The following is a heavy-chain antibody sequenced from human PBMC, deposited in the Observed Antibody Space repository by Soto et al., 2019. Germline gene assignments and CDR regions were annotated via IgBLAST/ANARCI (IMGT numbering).Heavy chain of an antibody. V-gene: IGHV3-30*18. CDR1: GFTFSTYG. J-gene: IGHJ4*02. CDR2: ISYDGRNK. CDR3: AKRLSTTGLGAFDY. D-gene: IGHD3-16*01. Sequence: QVLLVESGGGVVQPGRSLRLSCAASGFTFSTYGMHWVRQAPGKGLEWVANISYDGRNKFYADSVKGRFTISRDNSTNTLYLEVNSLRAEDTAVYYCAKRLSTTGLGAFDYWGQGTLVSVSS.